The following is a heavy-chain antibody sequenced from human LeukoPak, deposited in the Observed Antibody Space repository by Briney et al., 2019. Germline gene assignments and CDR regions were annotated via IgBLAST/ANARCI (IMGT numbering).Heavy chain of an antibody. CDR3: ARDGFGGPVTAYLDF. CDR1: GFTFNRYP. V-gene: IGHV3-74*01. D-gene: IGHD2-15*01. J-gene: IGHJ4*01. Sequence: GGSLRLSCSASGFTFNRYPMHWVRQAPGKGLEWVSRLDSAGGGTNYADSVRGRFTIFRDNVKSTLYLQMNSLRVEDTALYYCARDGFGGPVTAYLDFSGQGTLVSVFS. CDR2: LDSAGGGT.